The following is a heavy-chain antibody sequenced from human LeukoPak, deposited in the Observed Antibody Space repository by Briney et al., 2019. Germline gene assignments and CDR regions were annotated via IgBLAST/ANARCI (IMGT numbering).Heavy chain of an antibody. Sequence: ASVTVSFTASGYTFTVYYMHWVRQAPGQGQEWMGWINPNSGGTNYAQKFQGRVTITRDKSISTAYMELSRLRSDDTAVYYCARDRGVGRAFDIWGQGTMVTVSS. CDR1: GYTFTVYY. J-gene: IGHJ3*02. CDR2: INPNSGGT. CDR3: ARDRGVGRAFDI. V-gene: IGHV1-2*02. D-gene: IGHD3-10*01.